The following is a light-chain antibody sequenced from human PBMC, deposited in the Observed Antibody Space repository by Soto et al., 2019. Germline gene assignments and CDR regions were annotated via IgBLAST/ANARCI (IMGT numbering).Light chain of an antibody. CDR3: QQLNSDPS. J-gene: IGKJ5*01. V-gene: IGKV1-5*01. CDR2: VAS. CDR1: QNIYTW. Sequence: DIQMTQSPATLSASVGDRVTITCRASQNIYTWLAWYQQKPGKAPKLLIYVASTLESGVPSRFSGRGSGTDFTLTISSLQPEDFATYYCQQLNSDPSFGQGTRLEIK.